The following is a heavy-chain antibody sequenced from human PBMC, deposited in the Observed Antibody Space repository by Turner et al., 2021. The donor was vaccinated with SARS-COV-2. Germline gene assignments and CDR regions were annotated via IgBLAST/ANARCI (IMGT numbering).Heavy chain of an antibody. CDR3: APVNYCGGTCYFEC. V-gene: IGHV3-66*01. CDR1: GFTVSRHY. J-gene: IGHJ4*02. Sequence: EVQVVVSGGDLVQPGGSLSPSCAASGFTVSRHYMSWVRQAPGKGLEWVSVIYSGGGTDYTDSVKGRFTISRDNSKNTVYLQMNSLRAEGTAVYYCAPVNYCGGTCYFECWGQGTLVTVSS. CDR2: IYSGGGT. D-gene: IGHD2-15*01.